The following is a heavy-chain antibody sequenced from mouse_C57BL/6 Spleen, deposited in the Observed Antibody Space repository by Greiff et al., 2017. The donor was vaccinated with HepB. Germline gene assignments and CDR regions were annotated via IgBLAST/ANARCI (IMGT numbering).Heavy chain of an antibody. CDR1: GYAFSSYW. V-gene: IGHV1-80*01. D-gene: IGHD1-1*01. Sequence: VKLMESGAELVKPGASVKISCKASGYAFSSYWMNWVKQRPGKGLEWIGQIYPGDGDTNYNGKFKGKATLTADKSSSTAYMQLSSLTSEDSAVYFCARVGVYYGSSWFAYWGQGTLVTVSA. CDR2: IYPGDGDT. CDR3: ARVGVYYGSSWFAY. J-gene: IGHJ3*01.